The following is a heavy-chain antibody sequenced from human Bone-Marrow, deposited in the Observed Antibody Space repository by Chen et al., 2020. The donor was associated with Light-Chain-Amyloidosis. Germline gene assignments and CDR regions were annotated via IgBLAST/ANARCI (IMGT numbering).Heavy chain of an antibody. J-gene: IGHJ4*02. Sequence: EQSGPEVKKPGESLKISCKGSGYTFPNYWIGWVRQMPGKGLEWMGVIYPDDSDARYSPSFEGQVTISADKSITTAYLQWRSLKASDTAMYYCARRRGGYNFDYWGQGTLVTVSS. CDR2: IYPDDSDA. D-gene: IGHD5-12*01. V-gene: IGHV5-51*01. CDR1: GYTFPNYW. CDR3: ARRRGGYNFDY.